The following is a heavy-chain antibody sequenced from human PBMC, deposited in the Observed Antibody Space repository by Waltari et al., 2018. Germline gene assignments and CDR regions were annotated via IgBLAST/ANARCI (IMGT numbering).Heavy chain of an antibody. Sequence: EVQLVESGGDLVQPGGSLRLSCVASGFSFNRYWMHWVRQAPGKGLVWVSRISFDGNSISYAYSVKGRFTSARDNAKNTLYLQMNSLRDEDTGVYYCARLTTVDVWGQGTTVIVSS. J-gene: IGHJ6*02. CDR1: GFSFNRYW. CDR3: ARLTTVDV. V-gene: IGHV3-74*01. CDR2: ISFDGNSI. D-gene: IGHD4-17*01.